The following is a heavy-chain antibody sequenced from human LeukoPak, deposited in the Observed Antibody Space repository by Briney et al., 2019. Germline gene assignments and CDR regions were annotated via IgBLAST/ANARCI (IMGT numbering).Heavy chain of an antibody. CDR1: GFTFSSYA. CDR2: ISGSGGST. Sequence: GGSLRLSCAASGFTFSSYAMSWVRQAPGKGLEWVSAISGSGGSTYYADSVKGRFTISRDNTKNTLYLQMNSLRAEDTAVYYCAKGNTMVRGPKGAFDIWGQGTMVTVSS. J-gene: IGHJ3*02. D-gene: IGHD3-10*01. CDR3: AKGNTMVRGPKGAFDI. V-gene: IGHV3-23*01.